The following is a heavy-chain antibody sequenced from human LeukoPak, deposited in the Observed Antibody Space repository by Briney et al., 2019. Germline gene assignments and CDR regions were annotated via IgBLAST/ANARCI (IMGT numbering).Heavy chain of an antibody. CDR2: ISAYNGKT. D-gene: IGHD1-26*01. Sequence: GSVKVSCKASGYRFTSYSISWVRQAPGQGLEWVGCISAYNGKTYYGKTVQGRVTMTTDTSTSTDYLEMKSLRDDDTAVYYCARGLGGSGSYFLAVDYWGQGALVTVSS. J-gene: IGHJ4*02. CDR1: GYRFTSYS. V-gene: IGHV1-18*01. CDR3: ARGLGGSGSYFLAVDY.